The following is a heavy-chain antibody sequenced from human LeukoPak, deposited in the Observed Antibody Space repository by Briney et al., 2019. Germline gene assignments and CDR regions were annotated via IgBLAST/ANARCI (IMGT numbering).Heavy chain of an antibody. CDR2: ISGSGGTT. CDR1: GFTFSSYA. Sequence: SGGSLRLSCAASGFTFSSYAMNWVRQAPGKGLEWVSVISGSGGTTYYADSVKGRFTISRDEFKNTLYLQMNSLRAEDTAVYYCAKSDYYDSSGHPSSFDYWGQGSLVTVSS. V-gene: IGHV3-23*01. J-gene: IGHJ4*02. D-gene: IGHD3-22*01. CDR3: AKSDYYDSSGHPSSFDY.